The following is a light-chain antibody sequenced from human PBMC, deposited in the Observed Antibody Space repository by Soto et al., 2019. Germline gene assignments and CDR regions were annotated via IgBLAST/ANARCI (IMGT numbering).Light chain of an antibody. J-gene: IGKJ4*01. CDR2: KAS. V-gene: IGKV1-6*01. CDR1: QDISNY. Sequence: IQMTQSPSSLSASVGDRVTITCQASQDISNYLNWYQQKPGKAPKLLIYKASSLESGVPSRFSGSGSGTDFTLTISSLQPEDFATYFCLQDDDYPFTFGGGTKVDIK. CDR3: LQDDDYPFT.